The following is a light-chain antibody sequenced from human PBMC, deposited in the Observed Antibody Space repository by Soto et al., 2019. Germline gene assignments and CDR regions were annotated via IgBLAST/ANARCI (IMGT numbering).Light chain of an antibody. J-gene: IGKJ4*01. Sequence: DIVMTQSPDSLAVSLGERVTINCTFSHSVLYSSNNRNYLAWYQQKPGQPPKLLIYWASTRESGLPDRFSGSGSWSYLTLTITRLQAEDLAVYYWQEYYKTPPTFGLGTKV. CDR2: WAS. CDR1: HSVLYSSNNRNY. CDR3: QEYYKTPPT. V-gene: IGKV4-1*01.